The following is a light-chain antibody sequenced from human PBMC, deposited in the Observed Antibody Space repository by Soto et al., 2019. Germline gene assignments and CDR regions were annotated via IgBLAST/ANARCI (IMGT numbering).Light chain of an antibody. Sequence: EIVLTQSPATLSSFPGDRVTLSCRASQYINTRLAWYQHRPGQAPKLRIYQTSNRAAGIPARFSASGTGTDFTLTISDVQPEDFAVYYCHQRQSWPRTFGQGTKVDI. J-gene: IGKJ1*01. CDR1: QYINTR. V-gene: IGKV3-11*01. CDR3: HQRQSWPRT. CDR2: QTS.